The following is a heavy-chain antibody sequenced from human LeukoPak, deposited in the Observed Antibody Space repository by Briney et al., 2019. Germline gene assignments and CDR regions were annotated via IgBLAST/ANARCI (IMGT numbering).Heavy chain of an antibody. V-gene: IGHV3-23*01. Sequence: PGGSLRLSCAASGFTFSDYAMSWVRQAPGKGLEWVSGISDGGVRTYYTDSVKGRFTISRDNSKNTLYLQMDSLRAEDTALYYCAKELDSDNYYYGMDVWGQGTTVTVSS. CDR3: AKELDSDNYYYGMDV. CDR2: ISDGGVRT. CDR1: GFTFSDYA. J-gene: IGHJ6*02.